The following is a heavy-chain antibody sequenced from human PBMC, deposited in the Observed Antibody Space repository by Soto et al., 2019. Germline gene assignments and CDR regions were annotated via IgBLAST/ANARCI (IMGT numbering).Heavy chain of an antibody. V-gene: IGHV5-51*01. Sequence: PGESLKISCKGSGYSFTSYWIGWLRQMPGKGLEWMGLIYPGDSDTRYSPSFQGQVTISADKSISTAYLQWSSLKASDTAMYYCARLPARGNSYGYWEYWGQGILVTVSS. D-gene: IGHD5-18*01. CDR3: ARLPARGNSYGYWEY. CDR2: IYPGDSDT. CDR1: GYSFTSYW. J-gene: IGHJ4*02.